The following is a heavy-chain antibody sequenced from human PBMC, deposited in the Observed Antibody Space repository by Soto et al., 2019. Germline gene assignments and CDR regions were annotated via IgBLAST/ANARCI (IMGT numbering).Heavy chain of an antibody. CDR1: GFTFSSYA. D-gene: IGHD6-13*01. CDR2: ISYDGSNK. Sequence: GGSLRLSCAACGFTFSSYAMHWVRQAPGKGLEWVAVISYDGSNKYYADSVKGRFTISRNNSKNTLYLQMNSLRAEDTAVYYCARDYTGYSSSWYRGYYYYVMDVWGQGTTVTVSS. V-gene: IGHV3-30-3*01. CDR3: ARDYTGYSSSWYRGYYYYVMDV. J-gene: IGHJ6*02.